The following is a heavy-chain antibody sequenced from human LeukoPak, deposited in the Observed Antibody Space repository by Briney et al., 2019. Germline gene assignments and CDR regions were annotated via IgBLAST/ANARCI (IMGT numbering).Heavy chain of an antibody. J-gene: IGHJ6*03. CDR2: IIPIFGTA. V-gene: IGHV1-69*06. Sequence: GASVKVSCKASGGTFSSYAISWVRQAPGQGLEWMGGIIPIFGTANYAQKFQGRVTITADKSTSTAYMELSSLRSEDTAVYYCARIRRNYYYYYMDVWGKGTTVTVSS. CDR1: GGTFSSYA. CDR3: ARIRRNYYYYYMDV.